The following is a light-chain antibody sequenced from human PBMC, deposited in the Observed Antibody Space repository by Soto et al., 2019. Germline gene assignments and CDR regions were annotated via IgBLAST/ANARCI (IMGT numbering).Light chain of an antibody. CDR1: QSVSSSH. J-gene: IGKJ4*01. CDR2: GAS. CDR3: QQYNNWPLT. V-gene: IGKV3-15*01. Sequence: EMVLTQSPGTLSLSPGERATLSCGASQSVSSSHLAWYQQKPGQAPRLLIYGASTRATDIPARFSGSGSGTEFTLTISSLQSEDFAVYYCQQYNNWPLTFGGGTKVDIK.